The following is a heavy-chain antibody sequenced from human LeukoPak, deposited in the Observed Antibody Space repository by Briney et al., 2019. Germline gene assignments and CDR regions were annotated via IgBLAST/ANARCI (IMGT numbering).Heavy chain of an antibody. CDR3: ARDPYEFRQQLVLWFDP. V-gene: IGHV4-39*07. CDR2: IYYSGST. J-gene: IGHJ5*02. Sequence: SETLSLTCTVSGGSISSSSYYWGWIRQPPGKGLEWIGSIYYSGSTYYNPSLKSRVTISVDTSKNQFSLKLSSVTAADTAVYYCARDPYEFRQQLVLWFDPWGQGTLVTVSS. CDR1: GGSISSSSYY. D-gene: IGHD6-13*01.